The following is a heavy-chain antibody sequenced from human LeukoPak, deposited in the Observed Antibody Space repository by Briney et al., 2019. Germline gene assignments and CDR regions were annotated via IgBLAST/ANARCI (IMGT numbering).Heavy chain of an antibody. Sequence: PGGSLRLSCAASGFTFDDYAMHWVRQAPGKGLEWVSGISWNSGSIGYADSVKGRFTISRDNAKNSLYLQMNSLRAEDTAVYYCAKEDSSGYWGQGTLVTVSS. V-gene: IGHV3-9*01. CDR1: GFTFDDYA. D-gene: IGHD3-22*01. CDR3: AKEDSSGY. J-gene: IGHJ4*02. CDR2: ISWNSGSI.